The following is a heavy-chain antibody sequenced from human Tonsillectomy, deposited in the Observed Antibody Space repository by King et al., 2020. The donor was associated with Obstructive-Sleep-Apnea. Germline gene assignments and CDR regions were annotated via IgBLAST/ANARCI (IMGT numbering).Heavy chain of an antibody. CDR3: AKDIGYSSPQYSYGMDV. CDR1: GFTFDDYA. Sequence: EVQLVESGGDLVQPGRSLRLSCAASGFTFDDYAMHWVRQPPGKGLEWVSSISWKSSSIGYADSVKGRFTISRDNAKSSLYLQMNSLRVEDTALYFCAKDIGYSSPQYSYGMDVWGQGTTVTVSS. CDR2: ISWKSSSI. D-gene: IGHD5-12*01. J-gene: IGHJ6*02. V-gene: IGHV3-9*01.